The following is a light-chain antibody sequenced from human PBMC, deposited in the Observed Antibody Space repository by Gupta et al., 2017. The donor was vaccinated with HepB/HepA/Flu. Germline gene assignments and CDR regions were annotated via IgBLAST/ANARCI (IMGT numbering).Light chain of an antibody. CDR3: QQRSSWPWT. CDR1: QSVSSY. V-gene: IGKV3-11*01. CDR2: EAS. J-gene: IGKJ1*01. Sequence: EIVLTQSPATLSLSPGERATLSCRASQSVSSYLAWYQQKPGQAPRLLIYEASNRATGIPARFSGSGSGTDFTLTISSLEPEDFAVYYCQQRSSWPWTFGQGTKVEIK.